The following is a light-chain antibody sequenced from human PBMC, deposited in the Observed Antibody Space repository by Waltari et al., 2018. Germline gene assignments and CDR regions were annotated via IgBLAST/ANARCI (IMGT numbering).Light chain of an antibody. Sequence: SYVLTQPPSVSVAPGETASITCGGHNIESTSIHWYRQRPGQAPVVVISYDNDRAAGIPERFAGSNSGNTATLTISRVEAGDEADYYCQVWDANTDPGVFGTGTEVTVL. CDR2: YDN. CDR1: NIESTS. J-gene: IGLJ1*01. V-gene: IGLV3-21*01. CDR3: QVWDANTDPGV.